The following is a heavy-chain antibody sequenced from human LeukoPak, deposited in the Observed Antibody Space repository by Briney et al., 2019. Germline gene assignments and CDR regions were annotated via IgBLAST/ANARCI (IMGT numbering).Heavy chain of an antibody. J-gene: IGHJ3*02. V-gene: IGHV4-34*01. D-gene: IGHD3-10*01. CDR3: ARESKLLWFGAHDAFDI. CDR2: INHSGST. CDR1: GGSFSGYY. Sequence: SETLSLTCAVYGGSFSGYYWSWIRQPPGKGLEWIGEINHSGSTNYNPSLESRVTISVDTSKNQFSLKLSSVTAADTAVYYCARESKLLWFGAHDAFDIWGQGTMVTVSS.